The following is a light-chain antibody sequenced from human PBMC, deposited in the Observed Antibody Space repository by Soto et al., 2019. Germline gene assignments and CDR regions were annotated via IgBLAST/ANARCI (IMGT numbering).Light chain of an antibody. CDR2: EVS. Sequence: QSGLTQPPSASGSPGQSVTISCTGTSGDVGGYNYVSWYQQHPGKAPKLMIFEVSERPSGVPDRFSASKSGNTASLTVSGLQAEDEADYYCSSYAGSNNYVFGTGTKLTVL. V-gene: IGLV2-8*01. CDR3: SSYAGSNNYV. J-gene: IGLJ1*01. CDR1: SGDVGGYNY.